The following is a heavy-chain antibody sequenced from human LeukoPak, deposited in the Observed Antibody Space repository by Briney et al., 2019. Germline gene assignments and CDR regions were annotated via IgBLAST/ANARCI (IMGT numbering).Heavy chain of an antibody. J-gene: IGHJ4*02. CDR3: ARAAAAGTDY. CDR1: GYSISSGYY. Sequence: SETLSLTCTVSGYSISSGYYWGWIRQPPGKGLEWIGSIYHSGSTYYNPSLKSRVTISVDTSKNQFSLKLSSVTAADTAVYYCARAAAAGTDYWGQGTLVTVSS. D-gene: IGHD6-13*01. CDR2: IYHSGST. V-gene: IGHV4-38-2*02.